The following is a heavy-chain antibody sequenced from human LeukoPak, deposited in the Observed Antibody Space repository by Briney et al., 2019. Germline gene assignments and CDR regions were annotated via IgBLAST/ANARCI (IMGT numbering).Heavy chain of an antibody. CDR1: GFTFSNYA. V-gene: IGHV3-23*01. J-gene: IGHJ4*02. CDR2: ISDSGVGT. Sequence: PGGSLRLSCAASGFTFSNYAMSWVRQAPGEGLEWVSAISDSGVGTYYADSVKGRFTISRDNSKNTLYLQMSSLRTEDTAVYYCAEDGFWGQGTLVTVSS. CDR3: AEDGF.